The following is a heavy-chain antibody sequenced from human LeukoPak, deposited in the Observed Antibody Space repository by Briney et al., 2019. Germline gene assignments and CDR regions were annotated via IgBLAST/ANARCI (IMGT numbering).Heavy chain of an antibody. J-gene: IGHJ4*02. Sequence: PGGSLRLSCAASGFTFSDYTMNWVRQAPGKGLEWVSSISSRSDYIHYADSVKGRFTISRDNAENSLFLQMNSLRADDTAVYYCARGSSGGDNWGQGTLVTVSS. CDR1: GFTFSDYT. CDR3: ARGSSGGDN. CDR2: ISSRSDYI. D-gene: IGHD3-22*01. V-gene: IGHV3-21*01.